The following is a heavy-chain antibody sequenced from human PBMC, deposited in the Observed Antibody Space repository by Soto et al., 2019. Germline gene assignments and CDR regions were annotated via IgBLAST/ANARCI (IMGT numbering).Heavy chain of an antibody. V-gene: IGHV3-64D*06. Sequence: PGGSLRLSCSASGFTFSSYAMHWVRQAPGKGLEYVSSISTNGGSTHYADSVKGRFTISRDNSKNTQYLQMSSLRADDTAVYYCVKAEYYYDSSGYYPFDYWGQGTLVTVSS. CDR2: ISTNGGST. J-gene: IGHJ4*02. CDR1: GFTFSSYA. D-gene: IGHD3-22*01. CDR3: VKAEYYYDSSGYYPFDY.